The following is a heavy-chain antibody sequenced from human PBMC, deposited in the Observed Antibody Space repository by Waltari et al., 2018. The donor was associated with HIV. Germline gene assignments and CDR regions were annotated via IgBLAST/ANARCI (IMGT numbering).Heavy chain of an antibody. CDR1: GDAVLTNSVA. D-gene: IGHD6-19*01. CDR2: TYYRAKWYR. CDR3: ARGTPVSARVDVFDI. V-gene: IGHV6-1*01. J-gene: IGHJ3*02. Sequence: QVQLQQSGPRLVKPSQTLSVTCAISGDAVLTNSVAWNWIRQSPSRGLEWLGRTYYRAKWYRDYSLSVKSRINITADVSKTQFSLLLHSVTPEDTSLYFCARGTPVSARVDVFDIWGQGTPVTVSS.